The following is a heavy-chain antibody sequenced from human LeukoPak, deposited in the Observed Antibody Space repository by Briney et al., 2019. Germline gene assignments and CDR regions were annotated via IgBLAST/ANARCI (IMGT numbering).Heavy chain of an antibody. V-gene: IGHV3-64*01. CDR3: ARSGSSEYYFDY. CDR2: ISSNGGST. CDR1: GFTFSSYA. J-gene: IGHJ4*02. D-gene: IGHD1-26*01. Sequence: GGSLRLSCAASGFTFSSYAMHWVRQAPGKGLEYVSAISSNGGSTYYANSVKGRFTISRDNSKNTLYLQMGSLRAEDMAVYYCARSGSSEYYFDYWGQGTLVTVSS.